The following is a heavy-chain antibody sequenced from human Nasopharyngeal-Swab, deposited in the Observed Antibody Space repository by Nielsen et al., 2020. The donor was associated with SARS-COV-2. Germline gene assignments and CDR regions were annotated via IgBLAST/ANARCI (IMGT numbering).Heavy chain of an antibody. CDR1: GGSISSSSYY. D-gene: IGHD3-3*01. V-gene: IGHV4-31*03. J-gene: IGHJ3*02. CDR3: ASRPYDFWSGRSAFDI. Sequence: SETLSLTCTVSGGSISSSSYYWGWIRQHPGKGLEWIGYIYYSGSTYYNPSLKSRVTISVDTSKNQFSLKLSSVTAADTAVYYCASRPYDFWSGRSAFDIWGQGTMVTVSS. CDR2: IYYSGST.